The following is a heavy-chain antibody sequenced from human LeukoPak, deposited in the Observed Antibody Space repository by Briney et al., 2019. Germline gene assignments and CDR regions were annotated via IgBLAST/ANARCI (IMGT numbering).Heavy chain of an antibody. V-gene: IGHV4-34*01. CDR2: INHSGST. Sequence: SETLSLTCAVYGGSFSGYYWSWIRQPPGKGLEWIGEINHSGSTNYNPSLKSRVTISVDTSKNQFSLKLSSVTAADTAVYYCARACGYSYGRIDYWGQGTLVTVSS. J-gene: IGHJ4*02. CDR1: GGSFSGYY. D-gene: IGHD5-18*01. CDR3: ARACGYSYGRIDY.